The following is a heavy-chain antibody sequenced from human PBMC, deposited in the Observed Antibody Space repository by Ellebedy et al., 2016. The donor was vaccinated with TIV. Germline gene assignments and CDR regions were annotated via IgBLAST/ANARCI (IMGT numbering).Heavy chain of an antibody. CDR3: ARGGVESFDQ. V-gene: IGHV3-74*01. Sequence: GGSLRLXXAASGFTFSYYWMHWVRQAPGKGLMWVSRIHSDGSATTYADSVKGRFTISRDNTRNTLSLEMSSLRAEDTAVYYCARGGVESFDQWGQGTLVTVSS. D-gene: IGHD2-8*01. J-gene: IGHJ5*02. CDR2: IHSDGSAT. CDR1: GFTFSYYW.